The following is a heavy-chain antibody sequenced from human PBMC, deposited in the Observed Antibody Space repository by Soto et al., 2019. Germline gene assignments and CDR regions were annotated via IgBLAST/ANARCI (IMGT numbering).Heavy chain of an antibody. Sequence: QVQLVQSGAEVKKPGSSVKVSCTASGDTFSSYSITWVRQAPGQGLEWVGGIIPVFGSANYAQKFQGRVTITADESTNTAYMELNSLRSQDTAVYCCARDDGWNYRYYDMEVWGPGTTVTVSS. CDR3: ARDDGWNYRYYDMEV. D-gene: IGHD1-7*01. CDR1: GDTFSSYS. J-gene: IGHJ6*02. CDR2: IIPVFGSA. V-gene: IGHV1-69*01.